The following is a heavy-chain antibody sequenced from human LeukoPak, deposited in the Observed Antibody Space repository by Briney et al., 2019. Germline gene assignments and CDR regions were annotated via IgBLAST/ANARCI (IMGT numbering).Heavy chain of an antibody. V-gene: IGHV3-23*01. CDR1: GFTFNKCA. J-gene: IGHJ4*02. Sequence: GGSLRLSCTASGFTFNKCAMNWVRQAPGKGPEWVSGISGSGRDTYSADSGKGRFTISRDNSKNTLYLQMHSLRVEDTAVYYCAKPHFDGYYFYFDHWGQGTLVTVSS. CDR3: AKPHFDGYYFYFDH. D-gene: IGHD3-22*01. CDR2: ISGSGRDT.